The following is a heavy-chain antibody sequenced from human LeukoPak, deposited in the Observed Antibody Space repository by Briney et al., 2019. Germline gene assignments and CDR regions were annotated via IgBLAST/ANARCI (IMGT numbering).Heavy chain of an antibody. J-gene: IGHJ4*02. D-gene: IGHD5-12*01. CDR3: ARGNKGIVATIDY. Sequence: GGSLRLSCAASGFTFSSYGMHWVRQAPGKGLEWVAFIRYDGSTKYYADSVKGRFTISRDNAKNSLYLQMNSLRAEDTAVYYCARGNKGIVATIDYWGQGTLVTVSS. V-gene: IGHV3-30*02. CDR1: GFTFSSYG. CDR2: IRYDGSTK.